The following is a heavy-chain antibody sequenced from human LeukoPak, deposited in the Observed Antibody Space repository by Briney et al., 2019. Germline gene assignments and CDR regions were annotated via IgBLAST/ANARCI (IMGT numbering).Heavy chain of an antibody. CDR1: GGSISSYY. CDR3: VRLQPNTGEWAFDI. J-gene: IGHJ3*02. Sequence: SSETLSLTCTVSGGSISSYYWSWTRQPPGEGLEWIGYISNGGSTKYNPSLASRVTISVDTSKNQLSLKLSSVTAADTAVYHCVRLQPNTGEWAFDIWGQGTMVSVSS. CDR2: ISNGGST. V-gene: IGHV4-59*01. D-gene: IGHD1-1*01.